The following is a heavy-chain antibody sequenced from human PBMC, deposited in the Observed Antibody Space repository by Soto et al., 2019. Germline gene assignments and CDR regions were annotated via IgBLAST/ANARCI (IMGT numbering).Heavy chain of an antibody. CDR2: ISYDGSNK. J-gene: IGHJ4*02. Sequence: QVQLVESGGGVVQPGRSLRLSCAASGFTFSSYGMHWVRQAPGKGLEWVAVISYDGSNKYYADSVKGRFTISRDNSKNTLYLQMNSLRAEDTAVYYCAKEEHPPTIIGVVITGPDYWGQGTLVTVSS. CDR3: AKEEHPPTIIGVVITGPDY. D-gene: IGHD3-3*01. V-gene: IGHV3-30*18. CDR1: GFTFSSYG.